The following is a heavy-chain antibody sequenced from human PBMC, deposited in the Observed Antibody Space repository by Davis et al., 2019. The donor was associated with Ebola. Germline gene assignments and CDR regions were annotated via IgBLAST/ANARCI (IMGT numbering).Heavy chain of an antibody. CDR3: ARAGSGSYFDNFDC. J-gene: IGHJ4*02. CDR1: GFTFSTHW. Sequence: GESLKISCEASGFTFSTHWMHWVRHAPGKGLVWVSRIGRDGGSASYADSVKGRFTISRDNAKNTLYLQMNSLRVEDTAVYYCARAGSGSYFDNFDCWGQGILVTVSS. V-gene: IGHV3-74*01. D-gene: IGHD1-26*01. CDR2: IGRDGGSA.